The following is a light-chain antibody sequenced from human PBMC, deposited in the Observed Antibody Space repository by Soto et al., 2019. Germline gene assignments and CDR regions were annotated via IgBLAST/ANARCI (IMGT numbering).Light chain of an antibody. CDR1: NNDVGTYNL. CDR3: CSYGGLNNVI. V-gene: IGLV2-23*01. Sequence: QSVLTQPASVSGSPGQSITISCTGTNNDVGTYNLVSWYQQNPGKAPKLLINEATKRPSGVSNRFSGSKSGNTASLTISGLQTEDEADYYCCSYGGLNNVIFGGGTKLTVL. J-gene: IGLJ2*01. CDR2: EAT.